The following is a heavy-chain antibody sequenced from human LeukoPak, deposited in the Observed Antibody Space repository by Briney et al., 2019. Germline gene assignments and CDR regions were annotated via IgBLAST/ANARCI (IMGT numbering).Heavy chain of an antibody. CDR3: AKWRLLYYFDY. CDR2: ISGSGGST. J-gene: IGHJ4*02. D-gene: IGHD2-2*01. V-gene: IGHV3-23*01. Sequence: GGSLRLSRAASGFTFSSYAMSWVRQAPGKGLEWVSAISGSGGSTYYADSAKGRFTISRDNSKNTLYLQMNSLRAEDTAVYYCAKWRLLYYFDYWGQGTLVTVSS. CDR1: GFTFSSYA.